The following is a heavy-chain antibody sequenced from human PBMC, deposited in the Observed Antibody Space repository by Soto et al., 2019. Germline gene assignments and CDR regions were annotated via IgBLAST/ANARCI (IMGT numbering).Heavy chain of an antibody. CDR1: GGSFSGYY. V-gene: IGHV4-34*01. D-gene: IGHD6-13*01. J-gene: IGHJ5*02. CDR2: INHIGGT. Sequence: QVQLQQWGAGLLKPSETLSLTCAVYGGSFSGYYWSWIRQPPGKGLEWIGEINHIGGTNYDPSLNSRVTISVDTSKNQFSLKLSSVTAADTAVYYCARGSWYLRFDPWGQGTLVTVSS. CDR3: ARGSWYLRFDP.